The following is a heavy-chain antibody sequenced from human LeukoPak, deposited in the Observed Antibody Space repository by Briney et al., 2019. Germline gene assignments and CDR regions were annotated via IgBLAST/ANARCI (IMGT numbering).Heavy chain of an antibody. Sequence: GGSLRLSCAASGFTFSTYAMHWVRQAPGKGLEWVSAVSGSGGDAYYADSVTGRFTISRNNSKNTLYVLLDSLRAEDTAVYYCATTLNTGFFQSWGRGTLVTVSS. CDR1: GFTFSTYA. CDR3: ATTLNTGFFQS. V-gene: IGHV3-23*01. J-gene: IGHJ5*02. D-gene: IGHD5-18*01. CDR2: VSGSGGDA.